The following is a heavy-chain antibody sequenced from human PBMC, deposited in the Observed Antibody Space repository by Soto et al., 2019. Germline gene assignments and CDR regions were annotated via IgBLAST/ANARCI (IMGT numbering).Heavy chain of an antibody. Sequence: GGSLRLSCAASGFTFDDYAMHWVRQAPGKGLEWVSGISWNSGSIGYADSVKGRFTISRDNAKNSLYLQMNSLRAEDTALYYCAKDMDRFFEWLLGMAVWGQRTTATVPS. CDR2: ISWNSGSI. D-gene: IGHD3-3*01. J-gene: IGHJ6*02. CDR3: AKDMDRFFEWLLGMAV. CDR1: GFTFDDYA. V-gene: IGHV3-9*01.